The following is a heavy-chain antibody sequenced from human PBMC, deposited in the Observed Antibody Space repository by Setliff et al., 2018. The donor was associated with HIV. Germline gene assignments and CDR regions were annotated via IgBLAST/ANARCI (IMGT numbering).Heavy chain of an antibody. J-gene: IGHJ4*02. CDR3: ARRLVVVAAEDYFDS. D-gene: IGHD2-15*01. Sequence: PSETLSLTCSVSGDSISNSAYFWGWIRQPSGKGLEYIGSIYYNGDTYYNPSLKIRVTISVDTSNNQFSLKLRSVTAADTAVYYCARRLVVVAAEDYFDSWGQGALVTVSS. CDR2: IYYNGDT. V-gene: IGHV4-39*01. CDR1: GDSISNSAYF.